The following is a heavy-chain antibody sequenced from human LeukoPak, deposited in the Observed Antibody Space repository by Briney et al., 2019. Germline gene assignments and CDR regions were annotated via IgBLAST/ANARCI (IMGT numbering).Heavy chain of an antibody. J-gene: IGHJ4*02. CDR1: GGSISSSSYY. CDR3: ARRIGLQEFDY. Sequence: PSETLSLTCTVSGGSISSSSYYWGWIRQPPGKGLEWIGSIYYSGSTYYNPSLKSRVTISVDTSKNQFSLKLSSVTAADTAVYYCARRIGLQEFDYWGQGTLVTVSS. CDR2: IYYSGST. D-gene: IGHD5-24*01. V-gene: IGHV4-39*01.